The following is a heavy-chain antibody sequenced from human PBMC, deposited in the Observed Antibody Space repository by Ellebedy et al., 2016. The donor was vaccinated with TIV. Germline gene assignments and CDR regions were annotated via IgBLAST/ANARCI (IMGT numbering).Heavy chain of an antibody. D-gene: IGHD4-17*01. J-gene: IGHJ5*02. V-gene: IGHV3-7*01. CDR1: GFCFRSYW. Sequence: PGGSLRLSCSASGFCFRSYWMSWVRQAPGKGLEWVANIYQDGGVQYYVDSVKGRFTISRDNADNSLFLQMNSLRAEDTAMYYCERRGSYGDYAVEINSWFATWGRGTLVAVSS. CDR2: IYQDGGVQ. CDR3: ERRGSYGDYAVEINSWFAT.